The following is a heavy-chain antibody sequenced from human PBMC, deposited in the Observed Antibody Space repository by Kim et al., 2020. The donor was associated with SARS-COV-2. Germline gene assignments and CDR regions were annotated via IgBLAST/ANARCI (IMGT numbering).Heavy chain of an antibody. CDR2: IYYSGST. J-gene: IGHJ6*01. CDR1: GGSISSSSYY. Sequence: SETLSLTCTVSGGSISSSSYYWVWIRQPPGKGLEWIGSIYYSGSTYYNPSLKSRVTISVDTSKNQFSLKLSSVTAADTAVYYCAILWFAEGICYYYDMDV. V-gene: IGHV4-39*01. CDR3: AILWFAEGICYYYDMDV. D-gene: IGHD3-10*01.